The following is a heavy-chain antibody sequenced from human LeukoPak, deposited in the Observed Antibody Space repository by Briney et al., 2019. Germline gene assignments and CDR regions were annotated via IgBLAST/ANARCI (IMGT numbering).Heavy chain of an antibody. J-gene: IGHJ6*02. V-gene: IGHV1-69*13. D-gene: IGHD4-11*01. Sequence: GTSVKVSCKASGGTFSSYGISWVRQAPGQGLEWMGGIIPIFGTENYAQKFQGRVTITADESTSTAYMELSSLRSEDTAVYYCARDRSNYLGGYYYYGMDVWGQGTTVTVSS. CDR3: ARDRSNYLGGYYYYGMDV. CDR2: IIPIFGTE. CDR1: GGTFSSYG.